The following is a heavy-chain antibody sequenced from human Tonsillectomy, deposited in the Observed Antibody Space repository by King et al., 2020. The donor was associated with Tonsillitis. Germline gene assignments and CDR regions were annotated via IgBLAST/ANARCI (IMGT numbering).Heavy chain of an antibody. J-gene: IGHJ6*03. CDR3: TRDRVTMVRGVDYYYMDV. CDR1: GFTFGDYA. Sequence: VQLVESGGGLVQPGRSLRLACTTSGFTFGDYAMSLIRQAPGTGLGWVGFIRSKPYGGTTEYAPSVKGRCTIPRDDSKNFAYLQMNSLKTEDTAVYYCTRDRVTMVRGVDYYYMDVWGKGTTVTVSS. D-gene: IGHD3-10*01. V-gene: IGHV3-49*03. CDR2: IRSKPYGGTT.